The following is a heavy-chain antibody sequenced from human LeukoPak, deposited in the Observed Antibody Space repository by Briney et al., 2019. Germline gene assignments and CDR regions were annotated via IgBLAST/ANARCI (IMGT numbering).Heavy chain of an antibody. J-gene: IGHJ6*02. CDR2: ISSSSSKI. CDR1: GFTVSSNY. Sequence: GGSLRLSCAASGFTVSSNYMNWVRQAPGKGLEWVSYISSSSSKIYYADSVKGRFTISRDKAKNSLYLQMNSLRDEDTAVYYCARLGLGYGDYQYFYGMDVWGQGTTVTVSS. D-gene: IGHD4-17*01. V-gene: IGHV3-48*02. CDR3: ARLGLGYGDYQYFYGMDV.